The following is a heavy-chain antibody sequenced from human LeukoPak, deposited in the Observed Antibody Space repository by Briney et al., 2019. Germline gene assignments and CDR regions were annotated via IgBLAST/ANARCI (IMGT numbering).Heavy chain of an antibody. J-gene: IGHJ4*02. Sequence: GESLKISCKGSGYIFTSYCTSGLRQMPPKGLEWMGIIYPGDSDTRYSPSFQGQVTISADKSISTAYLQWSSLKASDSAIYYCARHKGMATPSDCWGQGTLVTVSS. CDR2: IYPGDSDT. CDR3: ARHKGMATPSDC. D-gene: IGHD5-24*01. CDR1: GYIFTSYC. V-gene: IGHV5-51*01.